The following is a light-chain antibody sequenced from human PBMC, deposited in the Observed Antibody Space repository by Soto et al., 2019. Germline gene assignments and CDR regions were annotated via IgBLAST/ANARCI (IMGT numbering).Light chain of an antibody. V-gene: IGLV1-51*01. CDR2: DNN. J-gene: IGLJ2*01. CDR3: GTWDSSLSVVV. Sequence: QSVLTQPPSVSEAPGQKVTISCSGSSSNIGNNYVSWYQHLPGTAPKLLIYDNNKRPSGIPDRFSGSKSGTSATLCITGLQTGDEADYYCGTWDSSLSVVVFGGGTKLTVL. CDR1: SSNIGNNY.